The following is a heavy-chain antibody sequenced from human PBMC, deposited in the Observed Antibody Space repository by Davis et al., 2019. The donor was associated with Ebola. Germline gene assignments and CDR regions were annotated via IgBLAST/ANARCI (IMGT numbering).Heavy chain of an antibody. Sequence: HTGGSLRLSCAASGFVFRTYVMSWVRQAPGKGPVWVSRINPDGGRTGYADSVKGRFTISRDNAKSTLYLQMNSLKSEDAAVYYCARDFDRVREWGQGTLVTVSS. CDR1: GFVFRTYV. CDR3: ARDFDRVRE. D-gene: IGHD3-22*01. J-gene: IGHJ4*02. CDR2: INPDGGRT. V-gene: IGHV3-74*01.